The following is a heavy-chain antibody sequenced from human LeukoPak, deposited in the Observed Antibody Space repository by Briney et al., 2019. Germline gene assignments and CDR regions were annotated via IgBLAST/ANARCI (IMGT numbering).Heavy chain of an antibody. V-gene: IGHV4-4*07. J-gene: IGHJ6*03. D-gene: IGHD2-2*01. CDR1: GGSISSYY. CDR3: ARDVGYCSSTSCRYYYYYYMDV. CDR2: IYTSGST. Sequence: PSETLSLTCTVSGGSISSYYWSWIRQPAGKGLEWIGRIYTSGSTDYNPSLKSRVTMSVDTSKNQFSLKLSSVTAADTAVYYCARDVGYCSSTSCRYYYYYYMDVWGKGITVTVSS.